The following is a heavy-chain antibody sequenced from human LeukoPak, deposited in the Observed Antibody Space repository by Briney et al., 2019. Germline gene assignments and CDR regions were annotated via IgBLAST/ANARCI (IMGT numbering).Heavy chain of an antibody. CDR3: ARSIAAAGERHP. Sequence: HAGGSLRLSCAASGFTVSSNCMSWVRQAPGKGLEWVSAIYSGGSTYYADSVKGRFTISRDKSKNTLYLQMNSLRAEDTAVYYCARSIAAAGERHPWGQGTLVTVSS. CDR2: IYSGGST. D-gene: IGHD6-13*01. CDR1: GFTVSSNC. J-gene: IGHJ5*02. V-gene: IGHV3-66*01.